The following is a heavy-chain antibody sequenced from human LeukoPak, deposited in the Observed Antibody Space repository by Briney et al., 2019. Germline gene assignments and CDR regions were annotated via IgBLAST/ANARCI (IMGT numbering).Heavy chain of an antibody. J-gene: IGHJ2*01. Sequence: PSGTLSLTCTVSGGSISSSNWWSWVRQPPGKGLEWIGEIYHSGTTHYNPSLKSRVTMSVDTSKNQFSLKLSSVTAADTAVYYCARLRSTYWYFDLWGRGTLVTVSS. CDR2: IYHSGTT. CDR1: GGSISSSNW. CDR3: ARLRSTYWYFDL. V-gene: IGHV4-4*02. D-gene: IGHD4-17*01.